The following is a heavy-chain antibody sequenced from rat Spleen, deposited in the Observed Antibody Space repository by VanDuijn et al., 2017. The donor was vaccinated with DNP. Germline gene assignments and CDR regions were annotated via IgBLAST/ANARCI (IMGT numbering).Heavy chain of an antibody. CDR1: GFTFSSYW. J-gene: IGHJ1*01. D-gene: IGHD1-2*01. V-gene: IGHV5-58*01. Sequence: EVQLVETGGGLVQPGRSLKLSCVASGFTFSSYWIYWIRQAPGKGLEWVASINTDGGSTYYPDSVKGRFTISRDNAENTVYLQVISLRSEDTATYYCSKGQLPWWFFDFWGPGTMVTVSS. CDR2: INTDGGST. CDR3: SKGQLPWWFFDF.